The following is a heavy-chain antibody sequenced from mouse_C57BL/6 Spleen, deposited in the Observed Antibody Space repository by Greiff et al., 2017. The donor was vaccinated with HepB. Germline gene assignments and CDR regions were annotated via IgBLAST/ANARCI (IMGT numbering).Heavy chain of an antibody. D-gene: IGHD1-1*01. V-gene: IGHV1-50*01. CDR2: IDPSDSYT. CDR1: GYTFTSYW. CDR3: AKSMVYYGSSYYFDY. J-gene: IGHJ2*01. Sequence: QVQLQQPGAELVKPGASVKLSCKASGYTFTSYWMQWVKQRPGQGLEWIGEIDPSDSYTNYNQKFKGKATLTVDTSSSTAYMQLSSLTSEDSAVYYCAKSMVYYGSSYYFDYWGQGTTLTVSS.